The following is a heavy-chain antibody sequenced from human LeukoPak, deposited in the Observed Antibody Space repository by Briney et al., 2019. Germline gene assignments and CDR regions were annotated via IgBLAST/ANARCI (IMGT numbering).Heavy chain of an antibody. CDR2: IYYSGST. Sequence: PSETLSLTCTVSGGSISSYYWGWIRQPPGKGLEWIGSIYYSGSTYYNPSLKSRVTISVDTSKNQFSLKLSSVTAADTAVYYCARRDQGIYYYGMDVWGQGTTVTVSS. D-gene: IGHD2-21*02. V-gene: IGHV4-39*01. CDR1: GGSISSYY. CDR3: ARRDQGIYYYGMDV. J-gene: IGHJ6*02.